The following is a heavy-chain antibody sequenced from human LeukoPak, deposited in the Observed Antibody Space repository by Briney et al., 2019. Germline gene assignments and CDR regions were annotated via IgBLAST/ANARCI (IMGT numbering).Heavy chain of an antibody. Sequence: SVTVSCKASGGTFSIYAISWVRQAPGQGLEWMGRIIPILGIANYAQKFQGRVTITADKSTSTAYMELSSLRSEDTAVYYCARASVRYYGSGSSRYGMDVWGQGTTVTVSS. CDR3: ARASVRYYGSGSSRYGMDV. D-gene: IGHD3-10*01. J-gene: IGHJ6*02. CDR2: IIPILGIA. V-gene: IGHV1-69*04. CDR1: GGTFSIYA.